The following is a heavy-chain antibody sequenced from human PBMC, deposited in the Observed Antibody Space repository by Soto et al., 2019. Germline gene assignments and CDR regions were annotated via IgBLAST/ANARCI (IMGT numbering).Heavy chain of an antibody. Sequence: PGGSLRLSCAASGFTFGNFVMRWFRQTPGKGLEWVSTITETGGDTYYTDSVKGRFTISRDNSKNTLYLQMTSLRAEDTALYYCTRASSDRNHMEVWGPGTTVTVSS. CDR3: TRASSDRNHMEV. V-gene: IGHV3-23*01. CDR2: ITETGGDT. J-gene: IGHJ6*02. CDR1: GFTFGNFV.